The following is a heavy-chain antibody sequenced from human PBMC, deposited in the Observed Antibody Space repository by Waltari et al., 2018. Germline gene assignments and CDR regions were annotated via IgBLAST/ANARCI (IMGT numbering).Heavy chain of an antibody. CDR3: ARGAIRFDY. J-gene: IGHJ4*02. CDR2: INHSGST. V-gene: IGHV4-34*01. Sequence: QVQLQQWGAGLLKPSETLSLTCAVYGGSFSGYYWSWIRQPPGKGLEWSGEINHSGSTNYHPSLKSRVTISVDTSKNQFSLKLSSVTAADTAVYYCARGAIRFDYWGQGTLVTVSS. D-gene: IGHD2-2*02. CDR1: GGSFSGYY.